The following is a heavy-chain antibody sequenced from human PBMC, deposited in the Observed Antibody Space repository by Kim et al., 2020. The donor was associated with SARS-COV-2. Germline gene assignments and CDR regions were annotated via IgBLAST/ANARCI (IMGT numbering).Heavy chain of an antibody. D-gene: IGHD4-17*01. Sequence: GVSLRLSCAASGFTFSSYGMHWVRQAPGKGLEWVAVIWYDGSNKYYADSVKGRFTISRDNSKNTLYLQMNSLRAEDTAVYYCAKNYGDHLGVFDYWGQGTLVTVSS. J-gene: IGHJ4*02. V-gene: IGHV3-33*06. CDR3: AKNYGDHLGVFDY. CDR1: GFTFSSYG. CDR2: IWYDGSNK.